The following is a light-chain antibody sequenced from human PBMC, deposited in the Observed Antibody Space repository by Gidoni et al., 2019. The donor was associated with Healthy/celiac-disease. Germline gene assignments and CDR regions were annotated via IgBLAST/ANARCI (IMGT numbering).Light chain of an antibody. CDR3: QKYNSAPPLT. CDR2: AAS. Sequence: DIQMTQSSSSLSASVGDRVTITCRASQGISNYLAWYQQKPGKVPKLLIYAASTVQSGVPSRFRGSGSGTDFTLTISSLQPEDVATYYCQKYNSAPPLTFGGGTKVEIK. V-gene: IGKV1-27*01. J-gene: IGKJ4*01. CDR1: QGISNY.